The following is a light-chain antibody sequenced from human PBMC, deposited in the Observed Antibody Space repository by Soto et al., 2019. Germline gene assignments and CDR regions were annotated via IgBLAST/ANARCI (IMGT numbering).Light chain of an antibody. CDR3: QQYGSSPLIT. V-gene: IGKV3-20*01. Sequence: EIVLTQSPGTLSLSPGERATLSCRASQSISNNYLAWYQQKPGQAPRFIIYGASTRATGIPDRFSGSGSGTDFPLTVSRLEPEDCAVYDCQQYGSSPLITFGQGTRLEIK. J-gene: IGKJ5*01. CDR1: QSISNNY. CDR2: GAS.